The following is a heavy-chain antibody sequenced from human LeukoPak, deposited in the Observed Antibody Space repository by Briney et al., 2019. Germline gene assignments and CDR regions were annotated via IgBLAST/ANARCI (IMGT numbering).Heavy chain of an antibody. CDR3: AKVNCGGDCYDYYYYYMDA. CDR2: ISGRGGST. J-gene: IGHJ6*03. CDR1: GFTLSSYG. Sequence: GGSLRLSCAAWGFTLSSYGMHWVRQARGKGVEWVSAISGRGGSTYYADSVEGRFNISRDNYKNTVYVQMNSLRAEATAVYYSAKVNCGGDCYDYYYYYMDAGGTGTTATVS. D-gene: IGHD2-21*02. V-gene: IGHV3-23*01.